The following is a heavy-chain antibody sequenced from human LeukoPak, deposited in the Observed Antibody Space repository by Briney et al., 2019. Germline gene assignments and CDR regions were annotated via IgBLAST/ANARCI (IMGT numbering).Heavy chain of an antibody. D-gene: IGHD2-15*01. CDR1: GDSISSSTYY. J-gene: IGHJ4*02. V-gene: IGHV4-39*07. CDR3: ARERGSGDNCYGF. Sequence: SETLSLTCTVSGDSISSSTYYWGWIRQPPGKGLEWIGSIYYSGSTNYNPSLKSRVTISVDTSKNQFSLKLSSVTAADTAVYYCARERGSGDNCYGFWGQGTLVTVSS. CDR2: IYYSGST.